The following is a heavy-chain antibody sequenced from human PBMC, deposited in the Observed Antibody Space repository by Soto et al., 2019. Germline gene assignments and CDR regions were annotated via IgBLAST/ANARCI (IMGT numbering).Heavy chain of an antibody. CDR3: ARRYGPGFDY. CDR1: GGSISSYY. D-gene: IGHD4-17*01. J-gene: IGHJ4*02. CDR2: IYYSGST. Sequence: QVQLQESGPGLVKPSETLSLTCTVSGGSISSYYWSWIRQPPGKGLEWIGFIYYSGSTNYNPSLKGRFTRSVDTSKNQFSLKLSSVTAADTAVYYCARRYGPGFDYWGQGTLVTVSS. V-gene: IGHV4-59*08.